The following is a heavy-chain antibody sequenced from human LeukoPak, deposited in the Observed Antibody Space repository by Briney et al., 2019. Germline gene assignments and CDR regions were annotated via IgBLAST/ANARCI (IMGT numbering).Heavy chain of an antibody. CDR2: ISGSGGST. J-gene: IGHJ4*02. Sequence: GGSLRLSCAASGFTFSSYAMSWVRQAPGKGLEWVLAISGSGGSTYYADSVKGRFTISRDNSKNTLYLQMNSLRAEDTAVYYCAKGIRYFAMVNYFDYWGQGTLVTVSS. CDR1: GFTFSSYA. D-gene: IGHD3-9*01. V-gene: IGHV3-23*01. CDR3: AKGIRYFAMVNYFDY.